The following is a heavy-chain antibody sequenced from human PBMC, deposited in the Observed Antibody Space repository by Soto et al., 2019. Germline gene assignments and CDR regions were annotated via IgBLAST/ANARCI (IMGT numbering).Heavy chain of an antibody. J-gene: IGHJ4*02. CDR3: TKGAWLYDF. V-gene: IGHV3-23*01. CDR2: IIGHNGRT. D-gene: IGHD6-19*01. CDR1: GFIFDTFD. Sequence: EVQLLGSGGGLVQPGGSLRLSCAASGFIFDTFDMSWVRQAPGKGLEWVSAIIGHNGRTYYADSVTGRFTISKDNSNKTLYLQMNSLRVEDTAIYYCTKGAWLYDFCGQGVRVTVSS.